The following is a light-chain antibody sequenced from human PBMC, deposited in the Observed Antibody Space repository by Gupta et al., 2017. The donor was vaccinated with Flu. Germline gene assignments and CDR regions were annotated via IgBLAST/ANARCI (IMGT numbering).Light chain of an antibody. Sequence: QSLLSQPPSVSGAPGQSVTISCLGSDSNIGRNSVNWYQHFPGAEPRRLMVSRRQRPSGVPDRFSCYQPGTYASPHISGLRSEDEADDYCADWDDNLDGVIFGGGTKVTVL. CDR3: ADWDDNLDGVI. J-gene: IGLJ2*01. CDR1: DSNIGRNS. CDR2: SRR. V-gene: IGLV1-44*01.